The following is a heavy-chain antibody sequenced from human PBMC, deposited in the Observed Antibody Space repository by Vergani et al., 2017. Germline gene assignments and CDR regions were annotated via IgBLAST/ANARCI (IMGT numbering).Heavy chain of an antibody. CDR1: GGTFSSYA. D-gene: IGHD2-21*01. V-gene: IGHV1-69*01. CDR2: IIPIFGTA. J-gene: IGHJ6*03. CDR3: AIGGGVVIEYYYYYDYMDV. Sequence: QVQLVQSGAEVKKPGSSVKVSCKASGGTFSSYAISWVRQAPGQGLEWMGGIIPIFGTANYAQKFQGRVTITADESTSTAYMELSSLRSEDTAVYYCAIGGGVVIEYYYYYDYMDVWGKGTTVTVSS.